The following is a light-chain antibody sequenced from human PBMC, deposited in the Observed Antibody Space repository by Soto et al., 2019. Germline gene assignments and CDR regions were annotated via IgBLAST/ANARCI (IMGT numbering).Light chain of an antibody. Sequence: DIQMTQSPSSLSASVGDRVIITCRASQGISNSLAWYQQKPGKVPMLLIYAASTLQSGVPSRFSGSGSGTDCTLTISSLQPEDVATYYCQKYNSAPKTFGQGTKVEIK. CDR2: AAS. CDR3: QKYNSAPKT. V-gene: IGKV1-27*01. CDR1: QGISNS. J-gene: IGKJ1*01.